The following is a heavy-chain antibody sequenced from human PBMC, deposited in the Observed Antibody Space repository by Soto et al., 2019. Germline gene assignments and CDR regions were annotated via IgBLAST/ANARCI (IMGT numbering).Heavy chain of an antibody. D-gene: IGHD3-9*01. V-gene: IGHV3-21*06. J-gene: IGHJ4*02. CDR1: GFTFTRYS. CDR2: ISSTTNYI. CDR3: ARPSSGILTGYYKGAFDY. Sequence: NPGGSLRLSCAASGFTFTRYSMNWVRQAPGKGLEWVSSISSTTNYIYYGDSMKGRFTISRDNAKNSLYLEMNSLRAEDTAVYYCARPSSGILTGYYKGAFDYWGQGTLVTVSS.